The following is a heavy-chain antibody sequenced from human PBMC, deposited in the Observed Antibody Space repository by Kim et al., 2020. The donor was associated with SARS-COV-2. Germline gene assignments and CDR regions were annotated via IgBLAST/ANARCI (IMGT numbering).Heavy chain of an antibody. CDR3: VTDERGCFWGF. CDR1: GFTFSAYS. D-gene: IGHD3-16*01. J-gene: IGHJ1*01. Sequence: GGSLRLSCVASGFTFSAYSMDWVRQAPGKGPEWVSCIRSYGSYIYYADSVKGRFTISRDNTKNSVFLQMNSPRPADTAVYYCVTDERGCFWGFWGRGTRATVSS. V-gene: IGHV3-21*01. CDR2: IRSYGSYI.